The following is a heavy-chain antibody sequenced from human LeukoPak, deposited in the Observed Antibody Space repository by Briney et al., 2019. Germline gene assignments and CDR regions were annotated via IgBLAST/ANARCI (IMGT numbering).Heavy chain of an antibody. CDR1: GGSISSSSYY. CDR3: ARQGRAAAGSEWFDP. Sequence: PSETLSLTCTVSGGSISSSSYYWGWIRQPPGKGLEWIGSIYYSGSTYYNPSLKSRVTISVDTSKNQFSLKLGSVTAADTAVYYCARQGRAAAGSEWFDPWGQGTLVTVSS. J-gene: IGHJ5*02. V-gene: IGHV4-39*01. CDR2: IYYSGST. D-gene: IGHD6-13*01.